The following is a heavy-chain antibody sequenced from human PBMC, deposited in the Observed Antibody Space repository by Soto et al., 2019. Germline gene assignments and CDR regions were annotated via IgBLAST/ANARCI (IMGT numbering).Heavy chain of an antibody. V-gene: IGHV3-23*01. D-gene: IGHD3-10*01. Sequence: GGSLRLSCEASGFPFNTYAMTWFRQLPGMGLEWVSTTSIGGNTDFAESVRGRFSVSRDNSKNTLYLQMTNLRAEDAAIYFCAKDLRPGLVVPTKSGFDPWGQGTRVTV. CDR3: AKDLRPGLVVPTKSGFDP. CDR1: GFPFNTYA. CDR2: TSIGGNT. J-gene: IGHJ5*02.